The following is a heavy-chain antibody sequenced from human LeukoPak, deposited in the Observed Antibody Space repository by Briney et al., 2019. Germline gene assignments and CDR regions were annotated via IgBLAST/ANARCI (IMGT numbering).Heavy chain of an antibody. V-gene: IGHV4-39*01. Sequence: PSETLSLTCTVSGGSISSSSYYWGWIRQPPGKGLEWIGSIYYSGSTYYNPSLKSRITISVDKSKNQFYLKLSSVSAADTAVYYCARLGLSSWYIDYWGQGTLVTVAS. CDR2: IYYSGST. D-gene: IGHD6-13*01. J-gene: IGHJ4*02. CDR1: GGSISSSSYY. CDR3: ARLGLSSWYIDY.